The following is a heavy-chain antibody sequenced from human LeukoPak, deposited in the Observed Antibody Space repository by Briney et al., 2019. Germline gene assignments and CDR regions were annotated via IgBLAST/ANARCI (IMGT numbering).Heavy chain of an antibody. D-gene: IGHD3-10*01. CDR2: VYFSGTS. Sequence: SETLSLTCSVSGGSVSSGTYYETWIRQPPGKGLEWIGHVYFSGTSSYNPSLKSRVTISADTSKNQFSLKLISVTAADTAVYFCARRRVIRGVIIFDYWGPGALVTVSS. CDR3: ARRRVIRGVIIFDY. J-gene: IGHJ4*02. CDR1: GGSVSSGTYY. V-gene: IGHV4-61*01.